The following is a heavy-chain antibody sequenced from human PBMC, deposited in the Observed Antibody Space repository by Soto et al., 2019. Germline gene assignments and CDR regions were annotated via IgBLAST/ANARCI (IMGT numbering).Heavy chain of an antibody. CDR2: IYYSGST. Sequence: QVQLQESGPGLVKPSQTLSLTCTVSGGSISSGGYYWSWIRQHPGKGLEWIGYIYYSGSTYYNPSLKSRVTISVDTSKNQFSLKLSSVTAADTAVYYCARDVAGYYYGSGSYYTGLDYWGQGTLVTVSS. CDR3: ARDVAGYYYGSGSYYTGLDY. J-gene: IGHJ4*02. CDR1: GGSISSGGYY. V-gene: IGHV4-31*03. D-gene: IGHD3-10*01.